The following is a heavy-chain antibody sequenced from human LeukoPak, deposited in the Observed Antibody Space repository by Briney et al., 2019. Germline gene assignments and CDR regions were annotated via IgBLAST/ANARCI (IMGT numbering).Heavy chain of an antibody. J-gene: IGHJ4*02. CDR2: IYYSGST. V-gene: IGHV4-61*10. Sequence: PSQTLSLTCTVSGGSISSGSYYWSWIRQPAGKGLEWIGYIYYSGSTNYNPSLKSRVTISVDTSKNQFSLKLSSVTAADTAVYYCARTALYYYGSGSYFDYWGQGTLVTVSS. CDR3: ARTALYYYGSGSYFDY. D-gene: IGHD3-10*01. CDR1: GGSISSGSYY.